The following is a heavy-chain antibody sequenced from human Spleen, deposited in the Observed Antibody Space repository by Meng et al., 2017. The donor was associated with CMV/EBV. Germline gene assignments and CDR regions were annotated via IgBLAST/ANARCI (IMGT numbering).Heavy chain of an antibody. CDR3: ARPFYDYYDSSGYSDAFDI. V-gene: IGHV3-7*01. Sequence: ETLSLTCAASGFTFSSYWMSWVRQAPGKGLEWVANIKQDGSEKYYVDSVKGRFTISRDNAKNSLYLQMNSLRAEDTAVYYCARPFYDYYDSSGYSDAFDIWDQGTIVTVSS. D-gene: IGHD3-22*01. CDR1: GFTFSSYW. J-gene: IGHJ3*02. CDR2: IKQDGSEK.